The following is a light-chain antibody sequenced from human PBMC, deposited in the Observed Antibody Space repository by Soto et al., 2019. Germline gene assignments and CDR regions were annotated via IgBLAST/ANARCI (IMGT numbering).Light chain of an antibody. CDR1: QSVGNN. J-gene: IGKJ5*01. V-gene: IGKV3-15*01. CDR3: QQYKNWPPIT. CDR2: DAS. Sequence: EIVMTQSPATLSVSPGERATLSCRASQSVGNNLAWYRQKPGQAPRLLIYDASTRATGIPARFSGSGSGTEFTLTISSLQSEDFALYYCQQYKNWPPITFGQGTRLENK.